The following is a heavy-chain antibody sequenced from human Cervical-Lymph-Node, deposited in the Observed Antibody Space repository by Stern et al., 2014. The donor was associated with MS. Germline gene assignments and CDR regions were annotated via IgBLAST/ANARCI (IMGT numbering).Heavy chain of an antibody. CDR3: AGGGGDNWFDP. Sequence: VQLVESGAEVKKPGSSVKVSCKASGGISWVRQAPGQGLEWMGGVIPFVGTSNYAQKFQGRVTITAKNATNTAFLEFNSRGGEYTAGDYCAGGGGDNWFDPWGQGTLVTVSS. CDR2: VIPFVGTS. D-gene: IGHD3-16*01. CDR1: GG. V-gene: IGHV1-69*06. J-gene: IGHJ5*02.